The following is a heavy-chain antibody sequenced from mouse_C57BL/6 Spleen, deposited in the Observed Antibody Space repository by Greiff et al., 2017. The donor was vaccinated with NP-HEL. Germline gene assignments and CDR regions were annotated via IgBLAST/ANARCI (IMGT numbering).Heavy chain of an antibody. CDR2: IYPGDGDT. CDR3: ARDVRGAMDD. Sequence: QVQLQQSGPELVKPGASVKISCKASGYAFSSSWMNWVKQRPGTGLEWIGRIYPGDGDTNYNGKFKGKATLTADKSSSTAYMQLSSLTSEDSAVYFCARDVRGAMDDWGQGTSVTVSS. CDR1: GYAFSSSW. V-gene: IGHV1-82*01. J-gene: IGHJ4*01.